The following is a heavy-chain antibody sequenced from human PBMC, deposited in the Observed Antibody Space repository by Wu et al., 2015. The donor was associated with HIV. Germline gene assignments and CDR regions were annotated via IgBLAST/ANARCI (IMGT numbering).Heavy chain of an antibody. CDR2: IIPVFGKT. CDR3: TRSSFAGSSDTWYSFDK. V-gene: IGHV1-69*05. Sequence: QVQLVQSGAEVRKPGSSVKVSCKASGDTINSYAINWVRQAPGQGFEWMGGIIPVFGKTNYAQKFQGRVTITTEESTRTAYMELSNLRSEDTAVYFCTRSSFAGSSDTWYSFDKWGQGTLVTVSS. J-gene: IGHJ4*02. D-gene: IGHD1-14*01. CDR1: GDTINSYA.